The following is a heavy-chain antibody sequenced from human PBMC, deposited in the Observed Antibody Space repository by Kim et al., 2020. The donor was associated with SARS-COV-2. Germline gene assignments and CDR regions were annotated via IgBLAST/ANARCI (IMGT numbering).Heavy chain of an antibody. V-gene: IGHV1-18*01. CDR1: GYTFTSYG. J-gene: IGHJ6*03. CDR3: ARLVRPPLRFLEWLPSYYYMDV. Sequence: ASVKVSCKASGYTFTSYGISWVRQAPGQGLEWMGWISAYNGNTNYAQKLQGRVTMTADKSTSTAYMELRSLRSDDTAVYYCARLVRPPLRFLEWLPSYYYMDVWGKGTTVTVSS. CDR2: ISAYNGNT. D-gene: IGHD3-3*01.